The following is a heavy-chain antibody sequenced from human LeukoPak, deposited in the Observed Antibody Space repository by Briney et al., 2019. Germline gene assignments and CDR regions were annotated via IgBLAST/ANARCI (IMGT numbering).Heavy chain of an antibody. Sequence: ASVKVSCKASGYTFTSYYMHGVRQAPGQGLECMGRSNPSGGSTSYAQKFQGRVTMTRDTSTSTVYMELSSLRSEDTAVYYCARDYYHSSGFDYWGQGTPVSVSS. CDR1: GYTFTSYY. CDR3: ARDYYHSSGFDY. D-gene: IGHD3-22*01. CDR2: SNPSGGST. J-gene: IGHJ4*02. V-gene: IGHV1-46*01.